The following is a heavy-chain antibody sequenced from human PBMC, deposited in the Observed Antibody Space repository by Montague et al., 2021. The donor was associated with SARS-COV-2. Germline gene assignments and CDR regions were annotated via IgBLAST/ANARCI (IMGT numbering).Heavy chain of an antibody. CDR1: GFPFSRHA. J-gene: IGHJ4*02. CDR2: ISISGDRT. CDR3: ANEIRPNDY. D-gene: IGHD3-10*01. V-gene: IGHV3-23*01. Sequence: SLRLSCAASGFPFSRHAMTWVRQAPGKGLEWISAISISGDRTYYADSVKGRFTISRDNSKNTLFLQMNSLRGEDTAIYYCANEIRPNDYWGRGTLVTVSS.